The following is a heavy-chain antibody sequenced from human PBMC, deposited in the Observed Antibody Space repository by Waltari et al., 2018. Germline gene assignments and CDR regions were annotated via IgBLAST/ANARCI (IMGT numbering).Heavy chain of an antibody. Sequence: EVRLVESGGGLVQPGGSLRLSCAASGFTFSSSWMSWVRQAPGKGLGWGARMKEDGSERYYVDSAKGRSTISRDNAKTSLFLQMNSLRVEDTAVYYCARGPYWGQGTTVTVSS. J-gene: IGHJ6*02. CDR1: GFTFSSSW. D-gene: IGHD2-21*01. CDR2: MKEDGSER. CDR3: ARGPY. V-gene: IGHV3-7*04.